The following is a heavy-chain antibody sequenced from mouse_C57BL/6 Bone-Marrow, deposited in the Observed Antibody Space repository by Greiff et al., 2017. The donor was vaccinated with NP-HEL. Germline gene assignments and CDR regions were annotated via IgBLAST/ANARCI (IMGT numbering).Heavy chain of an antibody. Sequence: QVQLQQSGPELVKPGASVKISCKASGYAFSSSWMNWVKQRPGKGLEWIGRIYPGDGDTNYNGKFKGKATLTADKSSSTAYMQLSSLTSEDSAVYFCARGANWEFAYWGQGTLVTVSA. CDR2: IYPGDGDT. J-gene: IGHJ3*01. CDR3: ARGANWEFAY. CDR1: GYAFSSSW. D-gene: IGHD4-1*01. V-gene: IGHV1-82*01.